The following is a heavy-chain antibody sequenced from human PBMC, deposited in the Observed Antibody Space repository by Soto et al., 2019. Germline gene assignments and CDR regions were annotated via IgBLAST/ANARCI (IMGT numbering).Heavy chain of an antibody. J-gene: IGHJ6*02. D-gene: IGHD2-15*01. Sequence: SETLSLTCTVSGGSLNSGDYHWSWIRQSPGKGLEWIGAIYYSGSTYYNPSLKSRIRISVDTSKNQFSLKVNSVTAADTAVYYCARDSRVPSAGAMDVWGQGTTVTVSS. CDR3: ARDSRVPSAGAMDV. CDR2: IYYSGST. V-gene: IGHV4-30-4*01. CDR1: GGSLNSGDYH.